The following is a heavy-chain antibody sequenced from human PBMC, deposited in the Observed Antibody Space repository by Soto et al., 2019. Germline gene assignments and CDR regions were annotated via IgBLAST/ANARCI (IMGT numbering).Heavy chain of an antibody. D-gene: IGHD3-10*01. CDR3: AAGFPPDY. CDR2: INGAGSEV. Sequence: EVQLLESGGVLVQPGGSLRVSCAASGFTFSTSWMNWVRQAPGKGLEWVANINGAGSEVYYVDSVRGRFTISRDNVKNSLFLQMNSLRAEDTAVYYGAAGFPPDYCGQGTLVTVSS. V-gene: IGHV3-7*01. CDR1: GFTFSTSW. J-gene: IGHJ4*02.